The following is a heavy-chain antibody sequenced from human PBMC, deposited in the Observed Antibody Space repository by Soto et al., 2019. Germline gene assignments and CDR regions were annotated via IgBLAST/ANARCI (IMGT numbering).Heavy chain of an antibody. CDR1: GYTFPSYD. J-gene: IGHJ4*02. CDR3: ARSVLRFLEWLPAHFDY. D-gene: IGHD3-3*01. Sequence: ASVKVSCKASGYTFPSYDINWVRQATGQGLKWMGWIGAYNGNTNYAQKLQGRVTMTTDTSTSTAYMDLRSLRSDDTAVYYCARSVLRFLEWLPAHFDYWGQGTLVTVSS. V-gene: IGHV1-18*01. CDR2: IGAYNGNT.